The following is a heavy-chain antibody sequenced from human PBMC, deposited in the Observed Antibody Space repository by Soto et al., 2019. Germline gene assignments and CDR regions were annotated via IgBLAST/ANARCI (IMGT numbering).Heavy chain of an antibody. CDR1: GYTLTELS. V-gene: IGHV1-24*01. D-gene: IGHD6-19*01. Sequence: ASVKVSCKVSGYTLTELSMHWVRQAPGKGLEWMGGFDPEDGETIYAQKFQGRVTMTEDTSTDTAYMELSSLRSEDTAVYYCATDGTLYSSGWYAYWGQGTLVTVSS. CDR2: FDPEDGET. CDR3: ATDGTLYSSGWYAY. J-gene: IGHJ4*02.